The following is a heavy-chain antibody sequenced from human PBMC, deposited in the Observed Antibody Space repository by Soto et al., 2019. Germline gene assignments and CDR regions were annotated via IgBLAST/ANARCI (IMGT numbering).Heavy chain of an antibody. CDR1: GFTFSSYA. CDR2: ISSNGGST. J-gene: IGHJ4*02. V-gene: IGHV3-64D*08. D-gene: IGHD3-22*01. Sequence: GGSLRLSCSASGFTFSSYAMHWVRQAPGKGLEYVSAISSNGGSTYYADSVKGRFTISRDNSKNTLYLQMSSLRAEDTAVYYCVKDGGVTYDSSGYFDYWGQGTLVTVSS. CDR3: VKDGGVTYDSSGYFDY.